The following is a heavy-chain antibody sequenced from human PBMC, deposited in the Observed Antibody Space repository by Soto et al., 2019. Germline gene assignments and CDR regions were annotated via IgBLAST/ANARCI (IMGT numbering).Heavy chain of an antibody. D-gene: IGHD3-3*01. CDR2: IRSKANSYAT. J-gene: IGHJ5*02. Sequence: GGSLRLSCAASGFTFSGSAMHWVRQASGKGLEWVGRIRSKANSYATAYAASVKGRFTISRDDSKNTAYLQMNSLKTEDTAVYYCTTVRYYDFWSGPRGGNWFDPWGQGTLVTVSS. CDR3: TTVRYYDFWSGPRGGNWFDP. CDR1: GFTFSGSA. V-gene: IGHV3-73*01.